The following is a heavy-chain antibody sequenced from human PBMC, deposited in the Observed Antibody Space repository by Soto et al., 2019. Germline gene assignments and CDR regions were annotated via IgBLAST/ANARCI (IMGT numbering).Heavy chain of an antibody. CDR1: GFTFSSYG. CDR3: AKEHVLLWFVDPLDAFNI. CDR2: ISYDGSNK. Sequence: QVQLVESGGGVVQPGRSLRLSCAASGFTFSSYGMHWVRQAPGKGLEWVAVISYDGSNKYYADSVKGRFTISRDNSKNTLYLQMNSLRAEDTAVYYCAKEHVLLWFVDPLDAFNILLQVTMVTVSS. D-gene: IGHD3-10*01. J-gene: IGHJ3*02. V-gene: IGHV3-30*18.